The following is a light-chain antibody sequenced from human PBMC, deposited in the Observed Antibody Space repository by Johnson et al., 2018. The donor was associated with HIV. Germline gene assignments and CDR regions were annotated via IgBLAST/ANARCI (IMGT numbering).Light chain of an antibody. J-gene: IGLJ1*01. Sequence: QSVLTQPPSVSAAPGQKVTISCSGSSSNIGNNDVSWYQQLPGTAPKLLIYDNNKRPSGIPDRFSGSKSGTSATLGITGLQTGDEADYYCGTWDSSLSAHVFGTGTKVTVL. CDR2: DNN. CDR1: SSNIGNND. V-gene: IGLV1-51*01. CDR3: GTWDSSLSAHV.